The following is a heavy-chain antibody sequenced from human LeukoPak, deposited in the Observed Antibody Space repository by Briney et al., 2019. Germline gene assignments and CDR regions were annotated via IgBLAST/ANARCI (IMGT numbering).Heavy chain of an antibody. Sequence: SETLSLTCTVSGGSISSSSYYWGWIRQPPGKGLEWIGSIYYSGSTYYNPSLKSRVTISVDTSKNQFSLKLSSVTAADTAVYYCARQEDVVVVAAIPCFDYWGQGTLVTVSS. CDR2: IYYSGST. V-gene: IGHV4-39*01. CDR1: GGSISSSSYY. J-gene: IGHJ4*02. CDR3: ARQEDVVVVAAIPCFDY. D-gene: IGHD2-15*01.